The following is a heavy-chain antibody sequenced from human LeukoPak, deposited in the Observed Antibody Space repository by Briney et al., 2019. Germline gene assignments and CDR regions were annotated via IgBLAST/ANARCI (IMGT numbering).Heavy chain of an antibody. CDR1: GYTFTSYG. Sequence: ASVKVSCKASGYTFTSYGSSWVRQAPGQGLEWMGWISAYNGNTNYAQKLQGRVTMTTDTSTSTAYMELRSLRPDDTAVHYCARAYSSGWPLYYYYMDVWGKGTTVTVSS. V-gene: IGHV1-18*01. CDR2: ISAYNGNT. D-gene: IGHD6-19*01. CDR3: ARAYSSGWPLYYYYMDV. J-gene: IGHJ6*03.